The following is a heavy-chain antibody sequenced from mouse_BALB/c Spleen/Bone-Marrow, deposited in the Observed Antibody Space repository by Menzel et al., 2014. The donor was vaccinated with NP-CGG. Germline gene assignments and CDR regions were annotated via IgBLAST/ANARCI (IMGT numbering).Heavy chain of an antibody. V-gene: IGHV5-6-3*01. Sequence: DVMLVESGGGLVQPGGSLKLSCAASGFTFSSYGMSWVRQTPDKRLELVASLNSNGGSTYYPDSVKGRFTTSRDNAKNTRSLQMSSLKSEDTAMYYCARGNYGNYVDYFDYWGQGTTLTVSS. CDR1: GFTFSSYG. CDR2: LNSNGGST. D-gene: IGHD2-1*01. J-gene: IGHJ2*01. CDR3: ARGNYGNYVDYFDY.